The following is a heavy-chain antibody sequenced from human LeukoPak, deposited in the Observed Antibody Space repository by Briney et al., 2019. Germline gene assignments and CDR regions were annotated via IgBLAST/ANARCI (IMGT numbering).Heavy chain of an antibody. D-gene: IGHD3-22*01. V-gene: IGHV1-18*01. Sequence: ASVKVSFKASGYAFTSYGISWVRQAPGQGFEWMGWISTYNGNTNHAQKLQDRVTMTTDTSTSTAYMELRSLRSDDTAVYYCARTYDSSGHDAFDIWGQGTMVTVSS. CDR3: ARTYDSSGHDAFDI. J-gene: IGHJ3*02. CDR1: GYAFTSYG. CDR2: ISTYNGNT.